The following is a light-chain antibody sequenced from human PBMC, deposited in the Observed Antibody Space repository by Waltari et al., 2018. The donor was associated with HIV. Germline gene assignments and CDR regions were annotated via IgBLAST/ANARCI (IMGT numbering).Light chain of an antibody. CDR2: VGTGGVVG. J-gene: IGLJ3*02. V-gene: IGLV9-49*01. CDR3: GADHGSGSNFVRV. CDR1: SGYSNYK. Sequence: QPVLTQPPSASVSLGASVTLTCTLSSGYSNYKVDWYQQRPGKGPRFVMRVGTGGVVGSKGEGIPDRFSVLGSGLNRYLTIKNIQEEDESDYHCGADHGSGSNFVRVFGGGTKLTVL.